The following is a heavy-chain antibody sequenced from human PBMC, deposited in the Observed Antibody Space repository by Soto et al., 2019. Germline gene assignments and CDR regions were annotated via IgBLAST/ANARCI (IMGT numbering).Heavy chain of an antibody. V-gene: IGHV3-30*18. CDR2: ISYDGSNK. CDR1: GFTFSSYG. J-gene: IGHJ3*02. D-gene: IGHD3-22*01. Sequence: GGSLRLSCAASGFTFSSYGMHWVRQAPGKGLEWVAVISYDGSNKYYADSVKGRFTISRDNSKNTLYLQMNSLRAEDTAVYYCANFPFYYDSSGYYYSAFDIWGQGTMVTVSS. CDR3: ANFPFYYDSSGYYYSAFDI.